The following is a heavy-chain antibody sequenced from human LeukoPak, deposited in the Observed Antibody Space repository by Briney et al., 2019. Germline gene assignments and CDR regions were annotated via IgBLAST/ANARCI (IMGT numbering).Heavy chain of an antibody. CDR3: ARGDLVTMLDY. V-gene: IGHV1-3*01. Sequence: ASVEVSCKASGYTFTSYGISWVRQAPGQRLEWMGWINAGNGNTKYSQKFQGRVTITRDTSASTAYMELSSLRSEDTAVYYCARGDLVTMLDYWGQGTLVTVSS. CDR1: GYTFTSYG. J-gene: IGHJ4*02. CDR2: INAGNGNT. D-gene: IGHD3-10*01.